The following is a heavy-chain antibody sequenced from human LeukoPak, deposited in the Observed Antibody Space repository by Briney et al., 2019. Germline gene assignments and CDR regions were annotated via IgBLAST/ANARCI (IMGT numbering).Heavy chain of an antibody. CDR3: ARVSPMIDEGRLGGDAFDI. CDR2: INPNSGGT. V-gene: IGHV1-2*04. J-gene: IGHJ3*02. Sequence: VASVKVSCKASGYTFTGYYMHWVRQAPGQGLEWMGWINPNSGGTNYAQKFQGWVTMTRDTSISTAYMELSRLRSNDTAVYYCARVSPMIDEGRLGGDAFDIWGQGTMVTVSS. D-gene: IGHD3-22*01. CDR1: GYTFTGYY.